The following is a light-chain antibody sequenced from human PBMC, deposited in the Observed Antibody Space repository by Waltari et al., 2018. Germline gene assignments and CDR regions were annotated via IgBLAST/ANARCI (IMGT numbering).Light chain of an antibody. CDR1: QSISSW. V-gene: IGKV1-5*03. CDR2: KAS. J-gene: IGKJ2*01. Sequence: DIQMTQSPSTLSASVGDRVTITCRASQSISSWLAWYQQKPGKAPKLLIYKASSLESGVPSRFSGSGSVTEFTLTISSLQPDDFATYYCQQYKSYYSCGQGTKLEIK. CDR3: QQYKSYYS.